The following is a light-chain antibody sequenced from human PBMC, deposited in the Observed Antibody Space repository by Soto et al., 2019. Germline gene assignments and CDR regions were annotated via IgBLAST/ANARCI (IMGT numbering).Light chain of an antibody. J-gene: IGKJ1*01. CDR2: AAS. V-gene: IGKV1-9*01. CDR3: QQLITYPQT. CDR1: RGISTY. Sequence: DIQLTQSPSFLSASVGDRVTMTCRASRGISTYLAWYQQKPGKAPKLLIYAASTLQSGVPSRFSGSGSGTEFALAISSLQPEDFATYYCQQLITYPQTFGQGTKVDI.